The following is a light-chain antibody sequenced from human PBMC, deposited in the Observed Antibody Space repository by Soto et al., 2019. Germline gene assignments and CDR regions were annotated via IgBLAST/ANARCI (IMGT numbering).Light chain of an antibody. J-gene: IGKJ4*01. Sequence: EIVLTQSPDTLSLSPGERATLSCRAGQSISSYLAWYQQKPGQAPRLLIYDASNRATGIPARFSGSGSGTEFTLTISSLEPEDFALYYCQQRANWPLTFGGGTKVEIK. CDR3: QQRANWPLT. CDR2: DAS. CDR1: QSISSY. V-gene: IGKV3-11*01.